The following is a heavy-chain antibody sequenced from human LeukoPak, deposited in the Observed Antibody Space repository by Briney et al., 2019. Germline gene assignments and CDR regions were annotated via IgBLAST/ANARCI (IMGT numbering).Heavy chain of an antibody. CDR2: ISGGGGST. D-gene: IGHD5-18*01. CDR3: ANGGLWLPTRSD. CDR1: EFIFSSYA. V-gene: IGHV3-23*01. Sequence: PGGSLRLSCAASEFIFSSYAMSWVRQAPGKGLEWVSAISGGGGSTYYADSVKGRFTISRDNSKSSLYLQMNSLRADDTAVYYCANGGLWLPTRSDWGQGTLVTVSS. J-gene: IGHJ4*02.